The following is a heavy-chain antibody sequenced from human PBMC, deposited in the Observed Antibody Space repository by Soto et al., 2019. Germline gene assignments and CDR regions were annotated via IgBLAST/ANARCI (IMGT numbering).Heavy chain of an antibody. CDR2: IIPIFGTA. CDR1: GGTFSSYA. J-gene: IGHJ4*02. V-gene: IGHV1-69*01. D-gene: IGHD4-17*01. Sequence: QVQLVQSGAEVKKPGSSVKVSCKASGGTFSSYAISWVRQAPGQGLEWMGGIIPIFGTANYAQTFQGRVTITADDSTSTAYMELSSLRSEDTAVYYCARDPLSGYGDYEVDYWGQGTLVTVSS. CDR3: ARDPLSGYGDYEVDY.